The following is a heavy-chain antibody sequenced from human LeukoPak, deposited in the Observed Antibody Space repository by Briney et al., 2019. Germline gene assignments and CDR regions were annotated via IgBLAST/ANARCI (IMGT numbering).Heavy chain of an antibody. D-gene: IGHD6-13*01. Sequence: GGSLRLSCAASGSTFSTYAMSWVRQAPGEGLEWVSAISGSGGSTYYADTVKGRFTISSDNSKNTLYLQMNSLRAEDTSIYFCAKALEQETVIALDSWGQGTLVTVSS. J-gene: IGHJ4*02. CDR2: ISGSGGST. CDR3: AKALEQETVIALDS. V-gene: IGHV3-23*01. CDR1: GSTFSTYA.